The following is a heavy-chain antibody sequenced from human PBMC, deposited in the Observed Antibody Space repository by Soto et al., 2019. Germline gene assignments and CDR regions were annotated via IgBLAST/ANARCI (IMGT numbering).Heavy chain of an antibody. CDR1: GDSISSTHW. J-gene: IGHJ4*02. D-gene: IGHD1-26*01. Sequence: SETLSLTCVVSGDSISSTHWWTWVRQTPGTGLEWIGEVYHTGSTKYNPSLKNRVTISLDKSNNQFSLKLSSVTAADTAVYYCARSEATGLDYWGQGTLVTVSS. CDR3: ARSEATGLDY. CDR2: VYHTGST. V-gene: IGHV4-4*02.